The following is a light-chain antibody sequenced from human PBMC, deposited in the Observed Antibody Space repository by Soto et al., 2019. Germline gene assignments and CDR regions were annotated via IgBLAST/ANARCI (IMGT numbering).Light chain of an antibody. V-gene: IGKV1-33*01. CDR2: DAS. CDR3: QQYDNPPLT. Sequence: DIQMTQSPSSLSASVGDRVTITCRASQDISNYLTWYQQKPGKAPKLLIYDASNLETGVPSRFSGSGSGTDFTCTSSRLQPEDIATYYRQQYDNPPLTFGGGTKLEIK. CDR1: QDISNY. J-gene: IGKJ4*01.